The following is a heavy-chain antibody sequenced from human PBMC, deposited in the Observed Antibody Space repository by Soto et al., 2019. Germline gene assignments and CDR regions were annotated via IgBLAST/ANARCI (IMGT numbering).Heavy chain of an antibody. CDR3: ARRGQTRDSPYGMDV. CDR1: GGSISSSNW. D-gene: IGHD3-22*01. CDR2: IYHSGST. J-gene: IGHJ6*02. V-gene: IGHV4-4*02. Sequence: KTSETLSLTCAVSGGSISSSNWWSWVRQPPGKGLEWIGEIYHSGSTNDNPSLKSRVTISVDKSKNQFSLKLSSVIAADTAVYYCARRGQTRDSPYGMDVWGQGTTVTVSS.